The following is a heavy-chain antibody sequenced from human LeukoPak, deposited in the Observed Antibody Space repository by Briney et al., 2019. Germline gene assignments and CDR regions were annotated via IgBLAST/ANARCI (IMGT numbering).Heavy chain of an antibody. D-gene: IGHD1-1*01. V-gene: IGHV3-7*01. CDR1: GFIFSAYW. Sequence: PGGSLRLSCVASGFIFSAYWMSWVRQAPGKGLEWVANIKQDGSERYYVDSVKGRFSISRDNAKNSLYLQMNSLRVEDTAVYYYAREVTGTTAGVDYWGQGNLVTVSS. CDR2: IKQDGSER. CDR3: AREVTGTTAGVDY. J-gene: IGHJ4*02.